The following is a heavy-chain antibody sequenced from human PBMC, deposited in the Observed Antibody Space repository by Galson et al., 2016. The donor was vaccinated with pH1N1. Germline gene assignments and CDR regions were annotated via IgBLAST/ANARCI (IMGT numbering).Heavy chain of an antibody. D-gene: IGHD1-26*01. CDR1: GFTFNNYW. CDR3: ARHLGGSHQPGLDY. CDR2: VYFSGTT. Sequence: LRLSCAASGFTFNNYWMYWVRQPPGKALEWIGSVYFSGTTSYTPSLMSRVSISIDTSKNQFSLNLTSLSASDTAVYYCARHLGGSHQPGLDYWGQGILVTVSS. V-gene: IGHV4-39*01. J-gene: IGHJ4*02.